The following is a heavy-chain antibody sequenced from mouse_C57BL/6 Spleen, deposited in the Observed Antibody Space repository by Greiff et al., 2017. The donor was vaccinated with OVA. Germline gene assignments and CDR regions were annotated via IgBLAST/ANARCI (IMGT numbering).Heavy chain of an antibody. CDR3: ARGGYSNYVGY. Sequence: QVQLQQPGAELVKPGASVKLSCKASGYTFTSYWMQWVKQRPGQGLEWIGEIDPSDSYTNYNQKFKGKATLTVDTSSSTAYMQLSSLTSEDSAVYYCARGGYSNYVGYWGQGTTLTVSS. CDR2: IDPSDSYT. J-gene: IGHJ2*01. CDR1: GYTFTSYW. D-gene: IGHD2-5*01. V-gene: IGHV1-50*01.